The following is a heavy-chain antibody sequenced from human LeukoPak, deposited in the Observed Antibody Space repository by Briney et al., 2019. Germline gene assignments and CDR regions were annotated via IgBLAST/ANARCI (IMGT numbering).Heavy chain of an antibody. Sequence: SETLSLTRTVSGGSISSSSYYWGWIRQPPGKGLEWIGSIYYSGSTYYNPSLKSRVTISVDTSKNQFSLKLSSVTAADTAVYYCARTTVVLTFYYYYYMDVWGKGTTVTVSS. D-gene: IGHD4-23*01. CDR3: ARTTVVLTFYYYYYMDV. CDR1: GGSISSSSYY. V-gene: IGHV4-39*07. CDR2: IYYSGST. J-gene: IGHJ6*03.